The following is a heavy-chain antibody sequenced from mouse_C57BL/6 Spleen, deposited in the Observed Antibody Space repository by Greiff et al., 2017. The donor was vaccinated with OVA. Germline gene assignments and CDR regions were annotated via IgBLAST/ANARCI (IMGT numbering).Heavy chain of an antibody. CDR1: GFSLTSYG. J-gene: IGHJ2*01. Sequence: VQLQQSGPGLVQPSQSLSITCTVSGFSLTSYGVHWVRQSPGKGLEWLGVIWSGGSTDYNAAFISRLSISKDNSKSQVFFKMNSLQADDTAIYYCARGTTVAANFDYWGQGTTLTVSS. CDR3: ARGTTVAANFDY. D-gene: IGHD1-1*01. V-gene: IGHV2-2*01. CDR2: IWSGGST.